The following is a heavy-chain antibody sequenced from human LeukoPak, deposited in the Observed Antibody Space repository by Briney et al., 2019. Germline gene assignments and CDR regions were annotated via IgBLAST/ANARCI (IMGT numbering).Heavy chain of an antibody. CDR2: TPYDGSNK. Sequence: GGSLRLSCAASGFTFSNYGMHWVRQAPGKGLEWVAVTPYDGSNKYYADSVKGRFTISRDNSKDTLYLQMNSLRAEDTAVYYCARKVDNYFDYWGQGTLVTVSS. V-gene: IGHV3-30*03. CDR1: GFTFSNYG. CDR3: ARKVDNYFDY. D-gene: IGHD3-9*01. J-gene: IGHJ4*02.